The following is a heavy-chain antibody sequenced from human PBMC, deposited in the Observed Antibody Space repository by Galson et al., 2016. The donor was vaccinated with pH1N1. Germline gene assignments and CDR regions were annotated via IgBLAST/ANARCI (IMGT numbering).Heavy chain of an antibody. CDR1: GFTFSSYW. J-gene: IGHJ4*02. V-gene: IGHV3-74*01. CDR2: INSDGTIT. D-gene: IGHD3-16*01. Sequence: SLRLSCAASGFTFSSYWMHWVRHAPGKGLMWVANINSDGTITSHADSVEGRFTISRDNAKNTFYLQMNSLRAEDTAGYYCARDLGWGNFYGYWGQGTLVTVSS. CDR3: ARDLGWGNFYGY.